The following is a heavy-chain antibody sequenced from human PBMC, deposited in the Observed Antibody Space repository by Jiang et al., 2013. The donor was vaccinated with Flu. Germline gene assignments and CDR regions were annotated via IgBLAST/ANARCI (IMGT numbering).Heavy chain of an antibody. D-gene: IGHD3-22*01. CDR2: IIPIFGRV. CDR1: GDTFSSNA. Sequence: SGAEVKKPGSSVKVSCKASGDTFSSNAISWVRQAPGQGPEWMGGIIPIFGRVNYAQKFQGRVTITADKPTSTVYMVLSSLRSEDTAIYYCARGPDISAYYYFYWGQGTLVTVSP. J-gene: IGHJ4*02. V-gene: IGHV1-69*06. CDR3: ARGPDISAYYYFY.